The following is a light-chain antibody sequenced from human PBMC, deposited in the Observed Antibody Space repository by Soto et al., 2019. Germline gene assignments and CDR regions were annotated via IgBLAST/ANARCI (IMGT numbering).Light chain of an antibody. Sequence: DIQMTQSPSSVSASVGDRVTITCRASQDISGWLAWFQQKPGKAPNLLIYAASILQSGVPSRFSGSGSGTDFTLTISSLQPADFATYFCQQSYSTPFTFGPGTKVDIK. V-gene: IGKV1-12*01. CDR1: QDISGW. CDR2: AAS. J-gene: IGKJ3*01. CDR3: QQSYSTPFT.